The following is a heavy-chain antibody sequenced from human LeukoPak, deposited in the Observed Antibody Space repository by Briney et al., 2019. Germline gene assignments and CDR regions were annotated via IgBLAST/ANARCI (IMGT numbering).Heavy chain of an antibody. V-gene: IGHV3-21*01. J-gene: IGHJ4*02. D-gene: IGHD3-3*01. Sequence: GGSLRLSCAASGFTFSSYSMNWVRQAPGKGLEWVSSISSSSSYIYYADSVKGRFTISRDNAKNSLYLQMNSLRAEGTAVYYCARLASVSGSFDYWGQGTLVTVSS. CDR2: ISSSSSYI. CDR1: GFTFSSYS. CDR3: ARLASVSGSFDY.